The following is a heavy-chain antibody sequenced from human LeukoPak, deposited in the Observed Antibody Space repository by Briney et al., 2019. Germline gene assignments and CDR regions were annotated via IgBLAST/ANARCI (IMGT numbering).Heavy chain of an antibody. J-gene: IGHJ6*02. CDR2: IPYDGSNK. Sequence: PGGSLRLSCAASGFIFSAYAMHWVRQAPGKGLEWVAVIPYDGSNKYYADSVKGRFTISRDNSKKMLYVQMNSLRVEDTAVYYCVVLGYYYDSSGYLGYYYYGMDVWGQGTTVTVSS. CDR3: VVLGYYYDSSGYLGYYYYGMDV. V-gene: IGHV3-30*04. CDR1: GFIFSAYA. D-gene: IGHD3-22*01.